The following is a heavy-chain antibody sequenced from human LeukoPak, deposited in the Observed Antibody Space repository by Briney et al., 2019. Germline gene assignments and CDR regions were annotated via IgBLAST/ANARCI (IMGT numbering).Heavy chain of an antibody. D-gene: IGHD3-22*01. J-gene: IGHJ6*03. CDR3: ARDSVSSAYAIGYYYYMDV. V-gene: IGHV4-59*01. CDR1: GASISSYY. CDR2: LYYSGST. Sequence: PPETLSLTCTVSGASISSYYWSWIRQPPGKGLEWIGYLYYSGSTNYNPSLKSRVTISVDTSKNQFSLKLSSVTAAGTAVYYCARDSVSSAYAIGYYYYMDVWGKGTTVTVSS.